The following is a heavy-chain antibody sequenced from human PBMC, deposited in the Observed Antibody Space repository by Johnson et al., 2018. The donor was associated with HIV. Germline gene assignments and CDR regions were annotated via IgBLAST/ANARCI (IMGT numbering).Heavy chain of an antibody. J-gene: IGHJ3*02. CDR2: INWNGGST. CDR3: ATCSDQVLLGGDVFDI. CDR1: GFTFDDYG. Sequence: VQLVESGGGVVRPGGSLRVSCAASGFTFDDYGMSWVRQAPGKGLEWVSGINWNGGSTGYADSVKGRFTISRDNAKNSLYLQMKSLRAEDTAVYYCATCSDQVLLGGDVFDIWGQGTMVTVSS. D-gene: IGHD3-16*01. V-gene: IGHV3-20*04.